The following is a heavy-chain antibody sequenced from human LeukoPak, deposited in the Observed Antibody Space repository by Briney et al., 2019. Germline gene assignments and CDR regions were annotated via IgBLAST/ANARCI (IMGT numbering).Heavy chain of an antibody. V-gene: IGHV4-30-2*01. CDR1: GGSISSGGYS. Sequence: PSETLSLTCAVSGGSISSGGYSWSWIRQPPGKGLEWIGYIYHSGSTYYNPSLKSRVTISVDRSKNQFSLKLSSVTAADTVVYYCARRPYYDFWSGYYTAGSYFDYWGQGTLVTVSS. J-gene: IGHJ4*02. D-gene: IGHD3-3*01. CDR3: ARRPYYDFWSGYYTAGSYFDY. CDR2: IYHSGST.